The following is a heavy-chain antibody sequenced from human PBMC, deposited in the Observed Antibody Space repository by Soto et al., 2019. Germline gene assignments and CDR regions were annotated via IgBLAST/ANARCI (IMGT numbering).Heavy chain of an antibody. CDR2: INAGNGNT. J-gene: IGHJ6*03. V-gene: IGHV1-3*01. Sequence: GASVKVSCKASGYTFTNYAVHWVRQAPGQRLERMGWINAGNGNTRYSQKFQGRVTITRDTSARIVYMELSSLRSEDTAVYFCLIGLLAVVPVASCHFYMDVWGKGTTVTVSS. CDR1: GYTFTNYA. D-gene: IGHD2-2*01. CDR3: LIGLLAVVPVASCHFYMDV.